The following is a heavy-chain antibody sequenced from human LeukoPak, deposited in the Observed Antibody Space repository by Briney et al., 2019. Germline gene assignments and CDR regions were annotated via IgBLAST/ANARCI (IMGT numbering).Heavy chain of an antibody. CDR3: ARGEGVLTGP. V-gene: IGHV1-69*06. J-gene: IGHJ5*02. Sequence: PLASVKVSCKASGGTFSSYAISWVRQAPGQGLEWMGGIIPIFGTANYAQKFQGRVTITADKSTSTAYMELRSLRSDDTAVYYCARGEGVLTGPWGQGTLVTVSS. D-gene: IGHD2-8*01. CDR2: IIPIFGTA. CDR1: GGTFSSYA.